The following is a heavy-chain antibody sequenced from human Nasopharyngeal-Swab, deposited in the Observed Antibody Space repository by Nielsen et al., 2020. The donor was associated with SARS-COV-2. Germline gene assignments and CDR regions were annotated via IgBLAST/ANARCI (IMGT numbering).Heavy chain of an antibody. CDR2: FYYSGST. Sequence: SETLSLTCAVYGGSFSGYYWSWIRQPPGKGLEWIGYFYYSGSTNYNPSLKSRVTLSVDTSKNQFSLKLSSVTAADTAAYYCASPELDSSGYYIGYWGQGTLVTVSS. CDR3: ASPELDSSGYYIGY. CDR1: GGSFSGYY. D-gene: IGHD3-22*01. J-gene: IGHJ4*02. V-gene: IGHV4-59*01.